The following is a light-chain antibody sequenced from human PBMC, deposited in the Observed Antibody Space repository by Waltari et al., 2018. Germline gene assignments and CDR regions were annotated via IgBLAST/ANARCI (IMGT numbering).Light chain of an antibody. CDR2: DAS. CDR1: QSVGRS. J-gene: IGKJ1*01. V-gene: IGKV3-20*01. CDR3: QKYVSLPAT. Sequence: EIVLTQSPGTLSLSPGERATLSCRASQSVGRSLAWYQQKPGQAPRLLIYDASSRAAGLPDRFSGSGSGTDFSLAISRLEPEDFAVYYCQKYVSLPATFGQGTKVEIK.